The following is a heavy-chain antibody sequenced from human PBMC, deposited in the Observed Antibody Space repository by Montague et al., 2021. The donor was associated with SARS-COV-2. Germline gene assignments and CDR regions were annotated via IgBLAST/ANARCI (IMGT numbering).Heavy chain of an antibody. D-gene: IGHD2-8*02. V-gene: IGHV4-39*07. CDR1: GGSISSSSYY. CDR3: ARSDLSVIVLVVYATRGGSFDL. Sequence: SETLSLTCTVSGGSISSSSYYWGWIRQPPGKGLEWIGSIYYSGSTYYNPSLKSRVTISVDTSKNQFSLKLSSVTAADTAVYYCARSDLSVIVLVVYATRGGSFDLWGRGTLVTVSS. J-gene: IGHJ2*01. CDR2: IYYSGST.